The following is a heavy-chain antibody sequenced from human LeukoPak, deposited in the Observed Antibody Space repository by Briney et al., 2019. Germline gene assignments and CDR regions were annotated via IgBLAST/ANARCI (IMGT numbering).Heavy chain of an antibody. D-gene: IGHD3-22*01. Sequence: RGESLKISCKGSGYSFTSYWIGWVRQMPGKGLEWMGIIYPGDSDTRYSPSFQGQVTISADKSISTAYLQWSSLKASDTAVYYCARPFMGEYYYDSSGLHYLPGAFDIWGQGTMVTVSS. J-gene: IGHJ3*02. CDR3: ARPFMGEYYYDSSGLHYLPGAFDI. V-gene: IGHV5-51*01. CDR2: IYPGDSDT. CDR1: GYSFTSYW.